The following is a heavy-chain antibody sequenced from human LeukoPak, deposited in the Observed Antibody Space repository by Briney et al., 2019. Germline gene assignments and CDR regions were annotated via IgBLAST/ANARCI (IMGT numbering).Heavy chain of an antibody. Sequence: GGSLRLSCAASGFTFSSYSMNWVRQAPGKGLEWVSSISSSSSYIYYADSVKGRFTISRDNAKNSLYLQMNSLRAEDTAVYYCARDKTRPGSSSEFDYWAREPWSPSPQ. V-gene: IGHV3-21*01. CDR2: ISSSSSYI. J-gene: IGHJ4*02. CDR3: ARDKTRPGSSSEFDY. D-gene: IGHD3-10*01. CDR1: GFTFSSYS.